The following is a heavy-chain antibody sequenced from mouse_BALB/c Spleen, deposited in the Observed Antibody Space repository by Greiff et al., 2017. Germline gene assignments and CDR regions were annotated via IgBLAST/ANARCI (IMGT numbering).Heavy chain of an antibody. CDR1: GYTFTSYV. Sequence: EVQLQQSGPELVKPGASVKMSCKASGYTFTSYVMHWVKQKPGQGLEWIGYINPYNDGTKYNEKFKGKATLTSDKSSSTAYMELSSLTSEDSAVYYCARGAGVATRAMDYWGQGTSVTVSS. V-gene: IGHV1-14*01. CDR2: INPYNDGT. CDR3: ARGAGVATRAMDY. J-gene: IGHJ4*01. D-gene: IGHD1-1*01.